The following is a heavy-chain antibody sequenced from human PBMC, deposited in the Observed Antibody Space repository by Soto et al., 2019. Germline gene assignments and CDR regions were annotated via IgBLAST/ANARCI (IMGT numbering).Heavy chain of an antibody. CDR2: IDIGGNT. V-gene: IGHV3-66*01. CDR1: GFSVTSNY. J-gene: IGHJ4*02. Sequence: EVQVVESGGGLVQPGGSLRLSCAASGFSVTSNYMNWVRQAPGKGLEWVSIIDIGGNTYYADSVKDRFTISRDNSRNTIYLHMGSLRAEDTAVYYCARGRGSTGYLGREHYFDHWGQGTLVTVSP. CDR3: ARGRGSTGYLGREHYFDH. D-gene: IGHD2-2*01.